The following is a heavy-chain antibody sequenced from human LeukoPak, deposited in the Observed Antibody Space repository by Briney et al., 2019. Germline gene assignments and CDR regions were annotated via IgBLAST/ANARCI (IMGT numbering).Heavy chain of an antibody. J-gene: IGHJ5*02. D-gene: IGHD3-10*01. CDR1: GGTFSSYA. V-gene: IGHV1-69*04. CDR3: ARGLLGGESFSWFDP. Sequence: SVKVSCKASGGTFSSYAISWVRQAPGQGLEWMGRIIPILGIANYAQKFQGRVTITADKSTSTAYMELSSLRSEDTAVYYCARGLLGGESFSWFDPWGQGTLVTVSS. CDR2: IIPILGIA.